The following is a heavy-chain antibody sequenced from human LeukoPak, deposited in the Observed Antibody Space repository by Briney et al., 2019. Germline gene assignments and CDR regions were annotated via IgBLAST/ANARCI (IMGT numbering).Heavy chain of an antibody. CDR2: INPSGGST. D-gene: IGHD5-12*01. CDR3: ARARGYSGYYYYMDV. J-gene: IGHJ6*03. V-gene: IGHV1-46*01. Sequence: ASVKVSCKASGYTFTSYYMHWVRQAPGQGLEWMGIINPSGGSTSYAQKFQGRVTITADESTSTAYMELSSLRSEDTAVYYCARARGYSGYYYYMDVWGKGTTVTVSS. CDR1: GYTFTSYY.